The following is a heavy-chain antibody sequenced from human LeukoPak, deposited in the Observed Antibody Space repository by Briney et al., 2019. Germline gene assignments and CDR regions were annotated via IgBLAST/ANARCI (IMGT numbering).Heavy chain of an antibody. CDR1: GGSISSGDYY. V-gene: IGHV4-30-4*01. CDR2: IYYSGST. Sequence: SETLSLTCTVSGGSISSGDYYWSWIRQPPGKGLEWIGYIYYSGSTYYNPSLKSRVTISVDTSKNQFSLKLSSVTAADTAVYYCARPYDSSGYSSNYYFDYWGQGTLVTVSS. CDR3: ARPYDSSGYSSNYYFDY. D-gene: IGHD3-22*01. J-gene: IGHJ4*02.